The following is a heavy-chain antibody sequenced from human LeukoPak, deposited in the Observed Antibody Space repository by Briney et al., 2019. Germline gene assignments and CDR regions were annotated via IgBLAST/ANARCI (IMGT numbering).Heavy chain of an antibody. Sequence: GGSLRLSCAASGFTFSSYAMHWVRQAPGKGLEWVAVISYDGSNKYYADSVKGRFTISRDNSKNTLYLQMNSLRAEDTAVYYCAKEVPRLALGYWGQGTLVTVSS. J-gene: IGHJ4*02. V-gene: IGHV3-30*04. CDR1: GFTFSSYA. CDR3: AKEVPRLALGY. CDR2: ISYDGSNK. D-gene: IGHD3-16*01.